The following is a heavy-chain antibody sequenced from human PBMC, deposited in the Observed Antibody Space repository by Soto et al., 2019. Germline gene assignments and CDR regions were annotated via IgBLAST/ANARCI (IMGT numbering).Heavy chain of an antibody. Sequence: GESLKISCKGSGYSFTSYWISWVRQMPGKGLEWMGRIDPSDSYTNYSPSFQGHVTISADKSISTAYLQWSSLKASDTAMYYCARRGYCSSTSCYEGGHYYCYGMDVWGQGTTVTVSS. D-gene: IGHD2-2*01. J-gene: IGHJ6*02. CDR2: IDPSDSYT. V-gene: IGHV5-10-1*01. CDR1: GYSFTSYW. CDR3: ARRGYCSSTSCYEGGHYYCYGMDV.